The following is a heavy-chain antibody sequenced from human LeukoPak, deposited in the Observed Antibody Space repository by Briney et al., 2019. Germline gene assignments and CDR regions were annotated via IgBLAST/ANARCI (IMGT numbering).Heavy chain of an antibody. CDR1: GFTFSSYS. CDR3: AKDLRPVLFDP. J-gene: IGHJ5*02. D-gene: IGHD6-25*01. V-gene: IGHV3-23*01. Sequence: PGGSLRLSCAASGFTFSSYSMIWVRQAPGKGLEWVSAISGSDGSTYYADSVKGRFTISRDNSKNTLYLQMNSLRAEDTAVYSCAKDLRPVLFDPWGQGTLVTVSS. CDR2: ISGSDGST.